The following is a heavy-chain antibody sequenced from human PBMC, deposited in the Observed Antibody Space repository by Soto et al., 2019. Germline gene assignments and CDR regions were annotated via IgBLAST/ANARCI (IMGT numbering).Heavy chain of an antibody. Sequence: ASETLSLTCTVSGGSISSYYWSWIRQPPGKGLEWIGYIYYSGSTNYNPSLKSRVTISVDTSKNQFSLKLSSVTAADTAVYYCARDRMDDDSSGYSAFDIWGQGTMVTVSS. J-gene: IGHJ3*02. CDR1: GGSISSYY. CDR3: ARDRMDDDSSGYSAFDI. CDR2: IYYSGST. D-gene: IGHD3-22*01. V-gene: IGHV4-59*01.